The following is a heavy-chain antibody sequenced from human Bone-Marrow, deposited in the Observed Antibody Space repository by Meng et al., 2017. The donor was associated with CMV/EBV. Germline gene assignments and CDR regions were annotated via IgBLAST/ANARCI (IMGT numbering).Heavy chain of an antibody. CDR2: IIPIFGTA. Sequence: SVKVSCKASGGTFSSYAISWVRQAPGQGLEWMGGIIPIFGTANYAQKFQGRVTITTDESTSTAYMELSSLRSEDTAVYYCSGVWVYYYGMDVWGQGTTVTVSS. D-gene: IGHD5/OR15-5a*01. J-gene: IGHJ6*02. V-gene: IGHV1-69*05. CDR3: SGVWVYYYGMDV. CDR1: GGTFSSYA.